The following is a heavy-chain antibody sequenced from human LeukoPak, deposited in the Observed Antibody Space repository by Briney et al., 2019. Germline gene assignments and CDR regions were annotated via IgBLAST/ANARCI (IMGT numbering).Heavy chain of an antibody. J-gene: IGHJ4*02. CDR1: GGSISSSSYY. D-gene: IGHD4-17*01. Sequence: EPSETLSLTCPVSGGSISSSSYYWGWIRQPPGKGLEWIGSIYYSGSTYYNPSLKSRVTISIDTSKNQFSLKLSSVTAADTAVYYCAVDAYGDYEGYFDYWGQGTLVTVSS. V-gene: IGHV4-39*01. CDR3: AVDAYGDYEGYFDY. CDR2: IYYSGST.